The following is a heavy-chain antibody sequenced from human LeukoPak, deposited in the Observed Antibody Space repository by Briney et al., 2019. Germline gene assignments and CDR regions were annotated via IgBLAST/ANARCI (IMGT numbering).Heavy chain of an antibody. CDR3: ARDVYSYGYYNWFDP. Sequence: PSETLSLTCTVSGGSISSYYWSWIRQPPGKGLEWIGYIYYSGSTNYNPSLKSRVTISVDTSKNQFSLKLSSVTAADTAVYYCARDVYSYGYYNWFDPWGQGTLVTVSS. J-gene: IGHJ5*02. CDR1: GGSISSYY. V-gene: IGHV4-59*01. D-gene: IGHD5-18*01. CDR2: IYYSGST.